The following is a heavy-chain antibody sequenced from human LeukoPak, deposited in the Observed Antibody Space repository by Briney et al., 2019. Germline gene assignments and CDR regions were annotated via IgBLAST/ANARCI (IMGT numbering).Heavy chain of an antibody. V-gene: IGHV3-49*04. CDR3: TAGANDAFDI. CDR1: GFTFGDYA. Sequence: GGSLRLSCTASGFTFGDYAMSWVRQAPGKGLEWVGFIRSKAYGGTTEYAASVKGRFTISRDDSKSIAYLQMNSLKTEDTAVYYCTAGANDAFDIWGQGTMVTVSS. D-gene: IGHD1-26*01. J-gene: IGHJ3*02. CDR2: IRSKAYGGTT.